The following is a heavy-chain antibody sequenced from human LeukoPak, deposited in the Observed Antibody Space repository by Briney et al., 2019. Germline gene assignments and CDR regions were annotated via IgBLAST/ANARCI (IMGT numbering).Heavy chain of an antibody. CDR1: GYTRTELT. CDR3: ATGKTLSRSGRHYNWFDP. CDR2: FDPEDGET. D-gene: IGHD3-10*01. Sequence: ASVKVSCKVSGYTRTELTMHWVRHGLGKRLGRRGGFDPEDGETIYAQKFQGRVTMTEDTSTDTAYMELSSLRSEDTAVYYCATGKTLSRSGRHYNWFDPWGQGTLVTVSS. J-gene: IGHJ5*02. V-gene: IGHV1-24*01.